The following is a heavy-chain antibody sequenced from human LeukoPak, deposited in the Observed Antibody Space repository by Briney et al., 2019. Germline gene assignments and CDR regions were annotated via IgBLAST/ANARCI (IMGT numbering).Heavy chain of an antibody. D-gene: IGHD3-3*01. J-gene: IGHJ4*02. CDR3: ARVRYYDFWSGYYSPAYFDY. Sequence: TSQTLSLTCTVSGGSISSGGYYWSWIRQHPGKGLEWIGYINYSGSTNYNPSLKSRVTISVDTSKNQFSLKLSSVTAADTAVYYCARVRYYDFWSGYYSPAYFDYWGQGTLVTVSS. CDR1: GGSISSGGYY. V-gene: IGHV4-61*08. CDR2: INYSGST.